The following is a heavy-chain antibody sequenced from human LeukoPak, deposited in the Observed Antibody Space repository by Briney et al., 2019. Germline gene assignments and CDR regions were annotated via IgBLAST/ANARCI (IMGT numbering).Heavy chain of an antibody. J-gene: IGHJ5*02. Sequence: GRSLTLSCAASGSSFDDYTMHWVRQAPGKGLEWISGISWSSSSICYASSVKRRFTISRDNAKNSLYLQMHSLRAESTALYYCANDFYDFWSGKGYWFDPWGEGTLVTVSS. CDR1: GSSFDDYT. V-gene: IGHV3-9*01. CDR3: ANDFYDFWSGKGYWFDP. CDR2: ISWSSSSI. D-gene: IGHD3-3*01.